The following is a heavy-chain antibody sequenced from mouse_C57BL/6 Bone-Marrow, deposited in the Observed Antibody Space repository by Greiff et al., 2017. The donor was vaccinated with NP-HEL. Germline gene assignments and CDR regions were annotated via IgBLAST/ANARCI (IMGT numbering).Heavy chain of an antibody. V-gene: IGHV5-6*01. D-gene: IGHD4-1*01. CDR1: GFTFSSYG. J-gene: IGHJ2*01. Sequence: EVKLVESGGDLVKPGGSLKLSCAASGFTFSSYGMSWVRQTPDKRLEWVATISSGGSYTYYPDSVKGRFTISRDNAKNTLYLQMSSLKSEDTAMYYCARHGTGYYWGQGTTLTVSS. CDR3: ARHGTGYY. CDR2: ISSGGSYT.